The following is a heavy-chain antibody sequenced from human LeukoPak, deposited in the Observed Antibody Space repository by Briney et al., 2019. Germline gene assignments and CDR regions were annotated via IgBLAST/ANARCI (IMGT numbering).Heavy chain of an antibody. V-gene: IGHV3-21*01. CDR2: ISSSSSYI. J-gene: IGHJ4*02. D-gene: IGHD3-10*01. Sequence: GGSLRLSCAASGFTFSSYSMNWVRLAPGKGLEWVSSISSSSSYIYYADSVKGRFTISRDNAKNSLYLQMNSLRAEDTAVYYCARDSLPLWFGESFPFDYWGRGTLVTVSS. CDR3: ARDSLPLWFGESFPFDY. CDR1: GFTFSSYS.